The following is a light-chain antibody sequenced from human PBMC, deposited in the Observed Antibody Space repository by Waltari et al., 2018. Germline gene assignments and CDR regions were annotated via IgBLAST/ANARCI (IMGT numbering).Light chain of an antibody. Sequence: DVVMTQSPLSLPVTLGQPASIPCTFSQSLVHSDGDTSLTWFLQRPGQSPRRLIYQISKRDSGVPDRFSGSGSVTHFTLKISRVEAEDVGLYYCMQGTHWPWTFGPGTKVEIK. CDR2: QIS. V-gene: IGKV2-30*02. CDR3: MQGTHWPWT. CDR1: QSLVHSDGDTS. J-gene: IGKJ1*01.